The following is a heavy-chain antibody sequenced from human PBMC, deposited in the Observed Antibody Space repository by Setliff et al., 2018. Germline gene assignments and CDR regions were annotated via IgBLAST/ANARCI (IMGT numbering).Heavy chain of an antibody. V-gene: IGHV3-64*01. CDR2: ISSNGGRM. D-gene: IGHD3-16*01. Sequence: PGGSLRPSCAASGFNFFSYAMHWVRQAPGKGLEYVSAISSNGGRMSYANSVKGRFIISRDISKNTLYLQMGSLRAEDTAVYYCARIAEYDTIDIWGQGTMVTVSS. CDR1: GFNFFSYA. J-gene: IGHJ3*02. CDR3: ARIAEYDTIDI.